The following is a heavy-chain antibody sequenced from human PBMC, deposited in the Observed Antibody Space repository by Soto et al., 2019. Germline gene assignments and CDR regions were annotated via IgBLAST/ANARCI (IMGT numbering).Heavy chain of an antibody. Sequence: QVQLQESGPGVVKPSGTLSLTCAVSGGSVSSDYWWSGVRLPPGKGLEWIGEIYHSGRTNYNPSLQSRVTISLDKSKSQLSLILSSVTAADTAVYYCARDRPSYGRNFDYWGQGTLVTVSS. J-gene: IGHJ4*02. D-gene: IGHD1-26*01. CDR3: ARDRPSYGRNFDY. V-gene: IGHV4-4*02. CDR2: IYHSGRT. CDR1: GGSVSSDYW.